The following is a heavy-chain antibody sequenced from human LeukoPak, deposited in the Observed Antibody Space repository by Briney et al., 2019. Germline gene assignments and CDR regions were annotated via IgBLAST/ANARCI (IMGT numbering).Heavy chain of an antibody. D-gene: IGHD1-26*01. Sequence: PGGSLRLSCAASGFTFRTYAMNWVRQAPGKGLEWVSGISESGVGTNYADSVKGRFTTSRDNSKNTLYLQVNSLRAEDTAVYYCAKVKVGATIDNWGQGTLVTVSS. J-gene: IGHJ4*02. CDR3: AKVKVGATIDN. CDR1: GFTFRTYA. CDR2: ISESGVGT. V-gene: IGHV3-23*01.